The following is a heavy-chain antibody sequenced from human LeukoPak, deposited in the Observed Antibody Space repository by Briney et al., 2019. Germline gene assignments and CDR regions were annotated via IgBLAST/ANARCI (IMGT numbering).Heavy chain of an antibody. CDR3: ARVKGQWLDFDY. CDR2: IYYSGST. CDR1: GGSISSGYYY. V-gene: IGHV4-30-4*01. D-gene: IGHD6-19*01. Sequence: SETLSLTCTVSGGSISSGYYYWSWLRQPPGTGLEWIGYIYYSGSTYYNPSLKSRVTISVDTSKNQFSLKLSSVTAADTAVYYCARVKGQWLDFDYWGQGTLVTVSS. J-gene: IGHJ4*02.